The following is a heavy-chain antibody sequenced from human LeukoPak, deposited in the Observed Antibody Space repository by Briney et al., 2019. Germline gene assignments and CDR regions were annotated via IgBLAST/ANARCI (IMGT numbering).Heavy chain of an antibody. V-gene: IGHV1-2*02. J-gene: IGHJ5*02. CDR1: GYTFTGYY. Sequence: ASVKVSCKASGYTFTGYYMHWVRQAPGQGLELMGWINPNSGGTNYAQKFQGRVTMTRYTSISTAYMELSRLRSDDTAVYYCARDSTVTSWFDPWGQGTLVTVSS. CDR3: ARDSTVTSWFDP. D-gene: IGHD4-17*01. CDR2: INPNSGGT.